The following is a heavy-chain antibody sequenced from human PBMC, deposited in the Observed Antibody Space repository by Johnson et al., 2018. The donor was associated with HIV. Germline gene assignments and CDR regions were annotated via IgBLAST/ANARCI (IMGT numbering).Heavy chain of an antibody. Sequence: QVQLVESGGGLVKPGGSLRLSCAASGFNFSDHYMTWIRQAPGKGLEWVSYISSSGSTIYYADSVKGRFTISRDNAKNSLYLQMNSLRAEDTAVYYCARIPGSGWEHDAFDIWGQGTMVTVSS. D-gene: IGHD6-19*01. CDR3: ARIPGSGWEHDAFDI. CDR2: ISSSGSTI. CDR1: GFNFSDHY. J-gene: IGHJ3*02. V-gene: IGHV3-11*04.